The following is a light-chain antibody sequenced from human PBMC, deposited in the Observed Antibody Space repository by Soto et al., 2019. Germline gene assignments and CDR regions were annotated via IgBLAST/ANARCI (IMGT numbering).Light chain of an antibody. V-gene: IGKV1-39*01. Sequence: DIQMTQSPSSLSASVGDSVTITCRTSQIIKTYLNWYQQKPGQAPKLLIYAASSLQSGVPSRFIGSGSVTDFTLTINSLQPEDFATYYCQQNYNTPLTFGGGTVVEIE. J-gene: IGKJ4*01. CDR3: QQNYNTPLT. CDR1: QIIKTY. CDR2: AAS.